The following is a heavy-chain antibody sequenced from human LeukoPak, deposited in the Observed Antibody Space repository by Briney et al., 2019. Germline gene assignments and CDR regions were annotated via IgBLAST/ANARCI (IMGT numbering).Heavy chain of an antibody. D-gene: IGHD5-24*01. V-gene: IGHV4-61*02. CDR1: GGSISSGSYY. Sequence: SETLSLTCTVSGGSISSGSYYWSWIRQPAGKGLEWIGRIYTSGSTNYNPSLKSRVTISVDTSKNQFSLKLSSVTAADTAVYYCARGYKGYYYYMDVWGKGTTVTVSS. CDR3: ARGYKGYYYYMDV. J-gene: IGHJ6*03. CDR2: IYTSGST.